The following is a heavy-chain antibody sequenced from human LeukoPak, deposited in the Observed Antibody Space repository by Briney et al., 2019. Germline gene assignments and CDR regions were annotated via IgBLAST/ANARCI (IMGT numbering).Heavy chain of an antibody. CDR3: ARDLQWLGYYYYYGMDV. Sequence: ASVKVSCKASGYTFTSYAMHWVRQAPGQRLGWMGWINAGNGNTKYSQEFQGRVTITRDTSASTAYMELSSLRSEDTAVYYCARDLQWLGYYYYYGMDVWGQGTTVTVSS. V-gene: IGHV1-3*01. D-gene: IGHD6-19*01. J-gene: IGHJ6*02. CDR1: GYTFTSYA. CDR2: INAGNGNT.